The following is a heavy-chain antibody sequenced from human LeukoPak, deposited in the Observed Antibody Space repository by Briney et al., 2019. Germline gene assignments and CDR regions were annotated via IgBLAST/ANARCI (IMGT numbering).Heavy chain of an antibody. V-gene: IGHV1-18*01. Sequence: EASVEVSCKASGYTFTSYGISWVRQAPGQGLEWMGWISAYNGNTNHAQKLQGRVTMTTDTSTSTAYMELRSLRSDDTAVYYCARAPRGIVVVIPFDYWGQGTLVTVSS. D-gene: IGHD3-22*01. J-gene: IGHJ4*02. CDR1: GYTFTSYG. CDR3: ARAPRGIVVVIPFDY. CDR2: ISAYNGNT.